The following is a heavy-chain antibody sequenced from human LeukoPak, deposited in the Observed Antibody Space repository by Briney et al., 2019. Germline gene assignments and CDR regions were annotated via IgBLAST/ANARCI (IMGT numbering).Heavy chain of an antibody. CDR1: GFSVSNTY. D-gene: IGHD6-6*01. CDR3: AEQSIAARPWIYYYYGMDV. Sequence: GGSLRLSCAASGFSVSNTYMSWVRQAPGKGLEWISVIYSGDSGVSTYYADSVKGRFTISRDNSKNTLYLQMNSLRAEDTAVYYCAEQSIAARPWIYYYYGMDVWGQGTSVTVSS. V-gene: IGHV3-53*05. CDR2: IYSGDSGVST. J-gene: IGHJ6*02.